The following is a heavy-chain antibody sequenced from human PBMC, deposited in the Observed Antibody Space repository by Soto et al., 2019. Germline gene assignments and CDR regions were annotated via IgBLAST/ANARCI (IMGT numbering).Heavy chain of an antibody. V-gene: IGHV1-69*13. CDR3: AREYYYDSSGPYDAFDI. Sequence: GASVKVSCKASGGTFSSYAISWVRQAPGQGLEWMGGIIPIFGTANYAQKFQGRVTITADESTSTAYMELSSLRSEDTAVYYCAREYYYDSSGPYDAFDIWGQGTMVTVSS. D-gene: IGHD3-22*01. CDR2: IIPIFGTA. J-gene: IGHJ3*02. CDR1: GGTFSSYA.